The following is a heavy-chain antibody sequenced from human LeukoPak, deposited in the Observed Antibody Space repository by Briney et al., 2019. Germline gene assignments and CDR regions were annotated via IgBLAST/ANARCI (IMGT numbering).Heavy chain of an antibody. J-gene: IGHJ4*02. V-gene: IGHV4-59*01. Sequence: PSETLSLTCTVSGGSISSYYWSWIRQPPGKGLEWIGYIYYSGSTNYNPSLKSRVTISVDTSKNQFSLKLSSVTAADTAVYYCARSRSVAGTKGEFFDYWGQGTLVTVSS. D-gene: IGHD6-19*01. CDR1: GGSISSYY. CDR3: ARSRSVAGTKGEFFDY. CDR2: IYYSGST.